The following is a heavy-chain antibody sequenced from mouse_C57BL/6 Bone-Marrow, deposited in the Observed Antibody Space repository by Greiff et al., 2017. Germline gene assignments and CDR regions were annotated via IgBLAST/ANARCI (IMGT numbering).Heavy chain of an antibody. D-gene: IGHD2-5*01. Sequence: DVMLVESGGDLVKPGGSLKLSCAASGFTFSSYGMSWVRQTPDKRLEWVATISSGGSYTYYPDSVKGRFTISRDNAKNTLYRQMSSLKSEDTAMYYCARGTDYRNYDAMDYWGQGTSVTVSS. V-gene: IGHV5-6*02. CDR1: GFTFSSYG. J-gene: IGHJ4*01. CDR3: ARGTDYRNYDAMDY. CDR2: ISSGGSYT.